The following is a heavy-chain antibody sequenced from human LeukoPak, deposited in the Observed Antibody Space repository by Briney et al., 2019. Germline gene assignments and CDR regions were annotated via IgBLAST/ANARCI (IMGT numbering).Heavy chain of an antibody. CDR1: GFTFSSYS. CDR2: ISSSSSYI. V-gene: IGHV3-21*01. CDR3: ASFNGMSDY. D-gene: IGHD2-8*01. J-gene: IGHJ4*02. Sequence: GGSLRLSCAASGFTFSSYSMNWVRQAPGKGLEWVASISSSSSYIYYADSVKGRFTISRDNAKNSLYLQMNSLRAEDTAVYYCASFNGMSDYWGQGTLVTVSS.